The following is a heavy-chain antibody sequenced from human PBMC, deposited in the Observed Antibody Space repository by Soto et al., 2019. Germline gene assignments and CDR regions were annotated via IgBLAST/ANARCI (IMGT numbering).Heavy chain of an antibody. J-gene: IGHJ4*02. D-gene: IGHD1-26*01. V-gene: IGHV4-38-2*02. Sequence: SETLSLTCAVSGYSISSGYYWGWIRQPPGTGLEWIGSIYHSGSTYYNPSLKSRVTISVDTSKNQFSLKLSSVTAADTAVYYCARDPIVGATTPLDLFAYWGQGTLVTVSS. CDR2: IYHSGST. CDR1: GYSISSGYY. CDR3: ARDPIVGATTPLDLFAY.